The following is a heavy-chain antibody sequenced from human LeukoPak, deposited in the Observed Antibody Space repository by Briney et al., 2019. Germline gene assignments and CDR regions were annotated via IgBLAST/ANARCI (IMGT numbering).Heavy chain of an antibody. J-gene: IGHJ4*02. CDR2: INHSGST. CDR1: GGSISSYY. V-gene: IGHV4-34*01. CDR3: GSRYFDS. Sequence: PSETLSLTCTVSGGSISSYYWSWIRQPPGKGLEWIGEINHSGSTNYNPSLKSRVTISVDKSKNQFSLQLNSVTPEDTAVYYCGSRYFDSWGQGTLVTVSS.